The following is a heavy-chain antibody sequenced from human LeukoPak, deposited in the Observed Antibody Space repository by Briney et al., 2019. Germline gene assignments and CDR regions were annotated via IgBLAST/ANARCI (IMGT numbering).Heavy chain of an antibody. V-gene: IGHV4-59*01. CDR2: IYYSGST. J-gene: IGHJ4*02. Sequence: SETLSLTCTVSDGSISSYYWSWIRQPPGKGLEWIGYIYYSGSTNYNPSLKSRVTISVDTSKNQFSLKLSSVTAADTAVYYCARGRAVAGTDYWGQGTLVTVSS. D-gene: IGHD6-19*01. CDR3: ARGRAVAGTDY. CDR1: DGSISSYY.